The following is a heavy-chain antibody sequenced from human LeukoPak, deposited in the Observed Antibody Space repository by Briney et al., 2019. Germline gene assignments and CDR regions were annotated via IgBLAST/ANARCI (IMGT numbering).Heavy chain of an antibody. Sequence: SVKVLCKASGGTFSSYAISWVRQAPGQGLEWMGGIIPIFGTANYVQKFQGRVTITADKSTSTAYMELSSLRSEDTAVYYCSSGNIVVVPAAGVDNSFDPWGQGTLVTASS. CDR3: SSGNIVVVPAAGVDNSFDP. J-gene: IGHJ5*02. CDR2: IIPIFGTA. D-gene: IGHD2-2*01. CDR1: GGTFSSYA. V-gene: IGHV1-69*06.